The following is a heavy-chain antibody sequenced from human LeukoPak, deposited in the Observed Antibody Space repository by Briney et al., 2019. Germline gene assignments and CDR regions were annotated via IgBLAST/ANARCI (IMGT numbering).Heavy chain of an antibody. CDR1: GGSISSYY. CDR2: IYYSGST. J-gene: IGHJ3*02. D-gene: IGHD3-22*01. CDR3: ARVQDATYYYDSSGEDAFGI. V-gene: IGHV4-59*01. Sequence: SETLSLTCTVSGGSISSYYWSWIRQPPGKGLEWIGYIYYSGSTNYNPSLKSRVTISVDTSKNQFSLKLSSVTAADTAVYYCARVQDATYYYDSSGEDAFGIWGQGTMVTVSS.